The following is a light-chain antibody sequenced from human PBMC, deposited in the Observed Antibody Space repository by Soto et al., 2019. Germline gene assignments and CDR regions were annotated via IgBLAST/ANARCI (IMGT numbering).Light chain of an antibody. V-gene: IGKV3-20*01. J-gene: IGKJ2*01. CDR2: DAS. Sequence: ESVLTQSPGTLSLSPGERATLSCRASQSVSSSFLAWYQQKPGQAPGLLIYDASSRTTCIPDRFSGSASGTDFTLTISRLEPEDFAVYYCQLYGSSHSFGQGTRLEIK. CDR1: QSVSSSF. CDR3: QLYGSSHS.